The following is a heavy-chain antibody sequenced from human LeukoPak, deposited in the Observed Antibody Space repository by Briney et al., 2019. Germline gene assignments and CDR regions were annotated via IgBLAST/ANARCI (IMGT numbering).Heavy chain of an antibody. D-gene: IGHD5-18*01. CDR3: ARVYRKDAFDI. J-gene: IGHJ3*02. CDR2: INHSGST. Sequence: SETLSLTCAVYGGSFSGYYWSWIRQPPGKGLEWIGEINHSGSTNYNPSLKSRVTISVDTSKNQFSLKLSSVTAADTVVYYCARVYRKDAFDIWGQGTMVTVSS. CDR1: GGSFSGYY. V-gene: IGHV4-34*01.